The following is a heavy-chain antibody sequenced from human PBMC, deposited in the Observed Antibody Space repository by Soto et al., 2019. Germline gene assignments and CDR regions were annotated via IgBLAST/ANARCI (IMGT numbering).Heavy chain of an antibody. J-gene: IGHJ4*02. CDR2: ISYDGSNK. CDR3: AKDSSSGLDYFDY. Sequence: QVQLVESGGGVVQPGRSLRLSCAASGFTFSSYGMHWVRQAPGKGLEWVAVISYDGSNKYYADSVKGRFTISRDNSKNTLYLQMNSLRAEDTAVDYCAKDSSSGLDYFDYWGQGTLVTVSS. CDR1: GFTFSSYG. D-gene: IGHD6-19*01. V-gene: IGHV3-30*18.